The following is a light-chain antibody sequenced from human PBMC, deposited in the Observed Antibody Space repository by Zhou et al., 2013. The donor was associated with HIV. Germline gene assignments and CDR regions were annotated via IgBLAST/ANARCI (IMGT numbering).Light chain of an antibody. CDR3: QQYGSSPRT. V-gene: IGKV3-20*01. CDR2: DAS. CDR1: QTISSNY. Sequence: ETVLTQSPGTLSLSPGERATVSCRASQTISSNYLAWYQQKPGQAPRLLIYDASSRATGIPDRFSGSGSGTDFTLTISRLEPEDFAVYYCQQYGSSPRTFGQGTKVEIK. J-gene: IGKJ1*01.